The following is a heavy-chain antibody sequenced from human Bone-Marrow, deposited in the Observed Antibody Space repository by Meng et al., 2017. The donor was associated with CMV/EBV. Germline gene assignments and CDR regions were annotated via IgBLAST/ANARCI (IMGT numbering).Heavy chain of an antibody. CDR1: GGSVSSGSYY. D-gene: IGHD2-21*01. Sequence: GSLRLSCTVSGGSVSSGSYYWSWIRQPPGKGLEWIGYIYYSGSTNYNPSLKSRVTISVDTSKNQFSLKLSSVTAADTAVYYCARGDYGGTRGSYYYYYGMDVWGQGTTVTVSS. V-gene: IGHV4-61*01. CDR3: ARGDYGGTRGSYYYYYGMDV. J-gene: IGHJ6*02. CDR2: IYYSGST.